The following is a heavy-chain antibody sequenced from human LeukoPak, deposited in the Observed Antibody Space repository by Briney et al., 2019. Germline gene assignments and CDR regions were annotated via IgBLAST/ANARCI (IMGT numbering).Heavy chain of an antibody. CDR3: AKKRVAVAGTHYFDY. CDR1: GFTFSTYA. D-gene: IGHD6-19*01. CDR2: ISNDAVRT. J-gene: IGHJ4*02. V-gene: IGHV3-23*01. Sequence: GGPLRLSCAASGFTFSTYAMSWVRQVPGKGLEWVSTISNDAVRTYYADSVKGRFTISRDNYENTVYLQMNSLRAEDTAVYYCAKKRVAVAGTHYFDYWGQGTLVTVSS.